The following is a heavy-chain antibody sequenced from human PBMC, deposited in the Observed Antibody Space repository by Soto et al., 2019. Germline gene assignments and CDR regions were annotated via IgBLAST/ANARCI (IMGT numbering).Heavy chain of an antibody. J-gene: IGHJ5*02. D-gene: IGHD3-16*01. V-gene: IGHV2-5*02. Sequence: QINLIESGPTLVKPTQTLTLTCTFSGFSLSTSGAAVGWVRQPPGRALERLALIYWDGDKRYNASPGNRLTITKDTSMNQVVLTLTNVDPADTATYYCAHRATMTILGLIIDNGIWFDPWGQGTRVIVSS. CDR1: GFSLSTSGAA. CDR3: AHRATMTILGLIIDNGIWFDP. CDR2: IYWDGDK.